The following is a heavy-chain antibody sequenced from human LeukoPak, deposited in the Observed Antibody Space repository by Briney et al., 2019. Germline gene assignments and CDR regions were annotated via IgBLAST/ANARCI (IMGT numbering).Heavy chain of an antibody. CDR3: ARNYYDSSGYFDY. J-gene: IGHJ4*02. Sequence: ASVKVSCEASGGTFSSYAISWVRQAPGQGLEWMGRIIPIFGTANYAQKFQGRVTITTDESTSTAYMELSSLRSEDTAVYYCARNYYDSSGYFDYWGQGTLVTVSS. V-gene: IGHV1-69*05. D-gene: IGHD3-22*01. CDR1: GGTFSSYA. CDR2: IIPIFGTA.